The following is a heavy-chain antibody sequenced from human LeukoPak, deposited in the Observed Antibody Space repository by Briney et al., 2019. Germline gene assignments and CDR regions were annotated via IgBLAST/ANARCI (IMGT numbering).Heavy chain of an antibody. D-gene: IGHD6-19*01. Sequence: ASVKVSCKASGGTFSSYAISWVRQAPGQGLEWMGGIIPIFGTANYAQKFQGRVTITADESTSTAYMELSSLRSEDTAVYYCARDGQWLGLDAFDIWGQGTMVTVSS. CDR2: IIPIFGTA. J-gene: IGHJ3*02. V-gene: IGHV1-69*13. CDR1: GGTFSSYA. CDR3: ARDGQWLGLDAFDI.